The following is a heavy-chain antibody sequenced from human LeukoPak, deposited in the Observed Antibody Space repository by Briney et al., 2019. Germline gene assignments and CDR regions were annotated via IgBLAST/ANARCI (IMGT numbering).Heavy chain of an antibody. J-gene: IGHJ6*03. Sequence: ASVKVSCKASGYTFTSYGISWVRQAPGQGLEWMGWIGAYNGNTNYAQKLQGRVTMTTDTSTSTAYMELRSLRSDDTAVYYCASVQQQPVDYYYYMDVWGKGTTVTVSS. CDR2: IGAYNGNT. V-gene: IGHV1-18*01. CDR1: GYTFTSYG. D-gene: IGHD6-13*01. CDR3: ASVQQQPVDYYYYMDV.